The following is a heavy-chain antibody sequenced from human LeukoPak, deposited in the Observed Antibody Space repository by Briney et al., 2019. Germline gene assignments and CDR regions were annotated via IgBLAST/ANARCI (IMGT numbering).Heavy chain of an antibody. CDR3: ARDYDMLRGMDV. Sequence: SETLSLTCTVSGGSISSYYWTWIRQPAGKGLEWIGRIYHNRGTTYNPSLKSRVTMSVDTSKSHFSLKLSSVTAADTAVYYCARDYDMLRGMDVWGKGTTVTISS. CDR2: IYHNRGT. J-gene: IGHJ6*04. D-gene: IGHD3-9*01. CDR1: GGSISSYY. V-gene: IGHV4-4*07.